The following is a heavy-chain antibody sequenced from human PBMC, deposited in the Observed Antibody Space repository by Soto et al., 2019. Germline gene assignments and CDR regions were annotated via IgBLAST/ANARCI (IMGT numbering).Heavy chain of an antibody. V-gene: IGHV3-11*01. J-gene: IGHJ3*02. CDR1: GFTFSDYY. CDR3: ARDRPQWLGTGDAFDI. Sequence: GGSLRLSCAASGFTFSDYYMSWIRQAPGKGLEWVSYISSSGSTIYYADSVKGRFTISRDNAKNSLYLQMNSLRAEDTAVYYFARDRPQWLGTGDAFDIWGQGTMVTVSS. D-gene: IGHD6-19*01. CDR2: ISSSGSTI.